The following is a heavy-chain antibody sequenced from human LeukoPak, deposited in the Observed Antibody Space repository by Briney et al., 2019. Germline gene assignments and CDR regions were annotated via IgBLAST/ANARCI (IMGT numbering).Heavy chain of an antibody. CDR3: ARSVTPTNWFDP. V-gene: IGHV4-59*01. Sequence: PSETLSLTCTVSGGSISSYYRSWIRQPPGKGLEWIGYIYYSGSTNYNPSLKSRVTISVDTSKNQFSLKLSSVTAADTAVYYCARSVTPTNWFDPWGQGTLVTVSS. J-gene: IGHJ5*02. D-gene: IGHD4-17*01. CDR1: GGSISSYY. CDR2: IYYSGST.